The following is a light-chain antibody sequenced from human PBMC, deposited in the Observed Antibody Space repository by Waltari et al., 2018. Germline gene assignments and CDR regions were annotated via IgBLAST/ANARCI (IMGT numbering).Light chain of an antibody. V-gene: IGKV3-15*01. CDR3: QQYINWPHT. CDR2: GAS. Sequence: EIVMTQSPATLSVYLGERATLSCRASQSVSRSYAWYQQKPGQAPRLLIYGASTRATGVPARFSGSGSGTELTLTISSLQSEDFAVYYCQQYINWPHTFGQGTKVEIK. CDR1: QSVSRS. J-gene: IGKJ2*01.